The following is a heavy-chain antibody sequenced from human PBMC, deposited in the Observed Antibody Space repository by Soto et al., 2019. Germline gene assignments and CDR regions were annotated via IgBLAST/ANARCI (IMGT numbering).Heavy chain of an antibody. Sequence: QVQLVQSGAEVKKPGSSVKVSCKASGGTFSSYAISWVRQAPGQGLEWMGGIIPIFGTANYAQKFQGRVTITADKSTSTAYMELSSLRSEDTAVYYCAREGGAYGSGSYYWFDPWGQGNLVTVSS. D-gene: IGHD3-10*01. J-gene: IGHJ5*02. CDR2: IIPIFGTA. CDR1: GGTFSSYA. CDR3: AREGGAYGSGSYYWFDP. V-gene: IGHV1-69*06.